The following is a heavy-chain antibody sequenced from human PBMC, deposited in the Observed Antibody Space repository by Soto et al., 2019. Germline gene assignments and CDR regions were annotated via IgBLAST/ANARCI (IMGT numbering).Heavy chain of an antibody. CDR2: ISAYNGNT. Sequence: ASVKVSCKASGYTFTSYGISWVRQAPGQGLEWMGWISAYNGNTNYAQKLQGRVTMTTDTSTSTAYMELSSLRSDDTAVYYCARDRGATPIDYYYYGMDVWGQGTTVTVSS. CDR3: ARDRGATPIDYYYYGMDV. CDR1: GYTFTSYG. J-gene: IGHJ6*02. V-gene: IGHV1-18*01. D-gene: IGHD1-26*01.